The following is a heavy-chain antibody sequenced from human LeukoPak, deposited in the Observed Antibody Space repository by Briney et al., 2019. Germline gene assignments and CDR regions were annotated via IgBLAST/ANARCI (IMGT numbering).Heavy chain of an antibody. CDR3: ARGPSSYSPYYYYYYMDV. CDR1: GGSISSGSYY. D-gene: IGHD4-11*01. J-gene: IGHJ6*03. Sequence: SETLSLTCTVSGGSISSGSYYWSWIRQPAGKGLEWIVRIYTSGSTNYNPSLKSRVTISVDTSKNQFSLKLSSVTAADTAVYYCARGPSSYSPYYYYYYMDVWGKGTTVTVSS. V-gene: IGHV4-61*02. CDR2: IYTSGST.